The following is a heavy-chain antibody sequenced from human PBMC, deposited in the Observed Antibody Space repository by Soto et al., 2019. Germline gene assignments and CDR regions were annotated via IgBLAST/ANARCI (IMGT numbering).Heavy chain of an antibody. D-gene: IGHD2-2*03. J-gene: IGHJ4*02. Sequence: EVQVLESGGGLVQPGGSLRLSCAATGFTFSALPMSWVRRAPGKGLEWVSRIYGGGNGPHYADSVKGRVTISRDNSKNTLYLQMNSLRAEDTAVYYCAKMEGMDPWAYSFDYWGQGTLVTVSS. CDR3: AKMEGMDPWAYSFDY. CDR1: GFTFSALP. V-gene: IGHV3-23*01. CDR2: IYGGGNGP.